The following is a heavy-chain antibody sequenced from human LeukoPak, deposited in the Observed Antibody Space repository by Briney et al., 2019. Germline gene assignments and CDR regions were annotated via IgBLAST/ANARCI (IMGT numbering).Heavy chain of an antibody. CDR2: IYSGGST. Sequence: TGGSLRLSCAASGFTVSSNYMSWVRQAPGKGLEWVSVIYSGGSTYYADSVKGRFTISRDNSKNTLYLQMNSLRAEDTAVYYCARGYCSGGSCYGALNYWGQGTLVTVSS. V-gene: IGHV3-53*01. CDR1: GFTVSSNY. CDR3: ARGYCSGGSCYGALNY. J-gene: IGHJ4*02. D-gene: IGHD2-15*01.